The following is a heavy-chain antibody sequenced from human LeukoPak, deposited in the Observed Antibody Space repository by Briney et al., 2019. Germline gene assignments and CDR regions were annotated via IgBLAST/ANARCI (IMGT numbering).Heavy chain of an antibody. CDR1: GLTFNNYA. CDR3: ARDYADYVGYFFFDY. D-gene: IGHD4-17*01. V-gene: IGHV3-23*01. Sequence: GGSLRLSCAASGLTFNNYAMNWVRQAPGKGLEWVSSISGGGETTYYADSAKGRFTISRDNSQNTLYLQMNSLRAADTAVYYCARDYADYVGYFFFDYWGQGTLVTVSS. J-gene: IGHJ4*02. CDR2: ISGGGETT.